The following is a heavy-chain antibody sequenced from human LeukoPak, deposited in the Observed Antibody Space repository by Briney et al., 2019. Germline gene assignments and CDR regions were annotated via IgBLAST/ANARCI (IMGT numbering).Heavy chain of an antibody. V-gene: IGHV4-59*08. CDR1: GGSISSYY. CDR2: IYYSGST. D-gene: IGHD4-17*01. CDR3: AGRYGDYVGSPFDY. Sequence: SETLSLTCTVSGGSISSYYWGWIRQPPGKGLEWIGYIYYSGSTNYNPSLKSRVTISVDTSKNQFSLKLSPVTAADTAVYYCAGRYGDYVGSPFDYWGQGTLVTVSS. J-gene: IGHJ4*02.